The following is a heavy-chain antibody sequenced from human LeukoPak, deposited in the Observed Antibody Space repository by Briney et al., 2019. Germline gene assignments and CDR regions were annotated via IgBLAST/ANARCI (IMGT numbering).Heavy chain of an antibody. CDR3: ARGYDSSGYYPFGYHYYYMDV. J-gene: IGHJ6*03. V-gene: IGHV1-8*03. Sequence: ASVKVSCKASGYTFTTYDISWVRQATGQGLEWMGWMNPNSGNRGYAQKFQGRVTITTNTSIGTVYMELSSLRSEDTAVYYCARGYDSSGYYPFGYHYYYMDVWGKGTTVTVSS. D-gene: IGHD3-22*01. CDR2: MNPNSGNR. CDR1: GYTFTTYD.